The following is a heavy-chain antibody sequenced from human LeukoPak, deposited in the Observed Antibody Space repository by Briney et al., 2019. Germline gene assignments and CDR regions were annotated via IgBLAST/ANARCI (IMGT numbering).Heavy chain of an antibody. D-gene: IGHD3-10*01. CDR2: ISSSGSTI. V-gene: IGHV3-48*03. J-gene: IGHJ4*02. Sequence: GGSLRLSCAASGFTFSSYEMNWVRQAPGKGLEWVSYISSSGSTIYYADSVKGRFTISRYNAKNSLYLQMNSLRAEDTAVYYCAREREEYDYWGQGTLVTVSS. CDR3: AREREEYDY. CDR1: GFTFSSYE.